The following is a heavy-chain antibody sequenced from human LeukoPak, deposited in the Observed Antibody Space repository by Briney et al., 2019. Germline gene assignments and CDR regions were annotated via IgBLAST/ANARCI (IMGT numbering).Heavy chain of an antibody. J-gene: IGHJ4*02. CDR3: ARMGGRYDILTGYYTAFDY. CDR2: ISAYNGNT. V-gene: IGHV1-18*01. Sequence: ASVKVSCKASGYTFTSYGISWVRQAPGQGLEWMGWISAYNGNTNYAQKLQGRVTMTTDTSTSTAYMELRSLRSDDTAVYYCARMGGRYDILTGYYTAFDYWGQGTLVTVSS. CDR1: GYTFTSYG. D-gene: IGHD3-9*01.